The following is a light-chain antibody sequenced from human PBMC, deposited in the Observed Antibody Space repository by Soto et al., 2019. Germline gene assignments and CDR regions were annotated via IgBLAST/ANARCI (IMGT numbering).Light chain of an antibody. J-gene: IGLJ2*01. CDR3: CSCAGSSTSVV. Sequence: QSVLTQPASVSGSPGQSITISCTGTSSDVGSYNLVSWYQQHPGKAPKLMIYEGSKRPSGVSNRFSGSKSGNTASLTISGLQAEDEADYYRCSCAGSSTSVVFDGGTKLTVL. CDR1: SSDVGSYNL. V-gene: IGLV2-23*01. CDR2: EGS.